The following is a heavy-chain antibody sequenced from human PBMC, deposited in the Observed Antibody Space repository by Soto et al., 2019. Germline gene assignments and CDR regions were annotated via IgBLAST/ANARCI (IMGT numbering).Heavy chain of an antibody. CDR2: LHSVGDT. V-gene: IGHV3-53*04. CDR3: ARDGPYYYASRMDV. Sequence: EVQLVESGGGLVQPGGSLRLSCAASGIPVSSNYMTWFRKSPGKGLEWVPVLHSVGDTYYANSVKGRFTISRHDYTNTLFLQMNSLTNEDTAVYYCARDGPYYYASRMDVWGQGTTVTVSS. D-gene: IGHD3-10*01. J-gene: IGHJ6*02. CDR1: GIPVSSNY.